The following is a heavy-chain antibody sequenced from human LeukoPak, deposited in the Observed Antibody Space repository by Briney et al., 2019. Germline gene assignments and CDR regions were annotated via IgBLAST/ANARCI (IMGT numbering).Heavy chain of an antibody. V-gene: IGHV3-30*02. CDR1: GFTFSSYG. D-gene: IGHD5-18*01. CDR2: IRYDGSNK. J-gene: IGHJ6*03. Sequence: PGGSLRLSCAASGFTFSSYGMHWVRQAPGKGLEWVAFIRYDGSNKYYADSVKGRFTISRDNSKNTLYLQMNSLRAEDTAVYYCAKETWIQLWLRDTYYYYYMDVWGKGTTVTVSS. CDR3: AKETWIQLWLRDTYYYYYMDV.